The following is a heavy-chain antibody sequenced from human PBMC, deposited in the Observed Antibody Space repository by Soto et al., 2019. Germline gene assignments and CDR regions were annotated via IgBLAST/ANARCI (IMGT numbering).Heavy chain of an antibody. D-gene: IGHD3-10*01. CDR3: AKEPLFWWFGELQTESFMDV. Sequence: GGSLRLSCAASGFTFSSYAMSWVRQAPGKGLEWVSAISGSGGSTYYADSVKGRFTISRDNSKNTLYLQMNSLRAEDTAVYYCAKEPLFWWFGELQTESFMDVWGKGTTVTVSS. V-gene: IGHV3-23*01. CDR1: GFTFSSYA. CDR2: ISGSGGST. J-gene: IGHJ6*04.